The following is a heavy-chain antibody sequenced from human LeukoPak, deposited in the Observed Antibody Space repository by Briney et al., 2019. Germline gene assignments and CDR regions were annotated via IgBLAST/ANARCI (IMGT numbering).Heavy chain of an antibody. CDR2: ISISSGSI. J-gene: IGHJ3*02. CDR1: GFTFTSYT. Sequence: GGSLRLSCAASGFTFTSYTMNWVRQAPGKGLEWVSYISISSGSIYYADSVKGRFTISRDNAKNSLYLQMNSLGAEDTAVYYCAVYSSGWYNTFDIWGQGTMVTVSS. D-gene: IGHD6-19*01. V-gene: IGHV3-48*01. CDR3: AVYSSGWYNTFDI.